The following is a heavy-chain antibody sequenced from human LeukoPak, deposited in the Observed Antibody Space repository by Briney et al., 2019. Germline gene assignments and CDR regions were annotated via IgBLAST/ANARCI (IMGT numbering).Heavy chain of an antibody. Sequence: PGGSLRLSCAASGFTFSSYAMSWVRQAPGKGLEWVSAISGSGGSTYYADSVKGRFTISRDNSKNTLYLQMNSLRAEDTAVYYCAKDPYWDYYDSSGYPGVGFYFDYWGQGTLVTVSS. D-gene: IGHD3-22*01. V-gene: IGHV3-23*01. J-gene: IGHJ4*02. CDR1: GFTFSSYA. CDR3: AKDPYWDYYDSSGYPGVGFYFDY. CDR2: ISGSGGST.